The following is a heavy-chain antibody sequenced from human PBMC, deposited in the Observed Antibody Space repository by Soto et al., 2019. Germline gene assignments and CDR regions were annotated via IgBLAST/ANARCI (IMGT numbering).Heavy chain of an antibody. CDR3: AKCPWPYGSGLDYMDV. V-gene: IGHV3-30*18. Sequence: PGGSLRLSCAASGFTSSSYGMHWVRQAPGKGLEWVAVISYDGSNKYYADSVKGRFTISRDNSKNTLYLQMNSLRAEDTAVYYCAKCPWPYGSGLDYMDVWGKGSSVTVSS. CDR2: ISYDGSNK. D-gene: IGHD3-10*01. CDR1: GFTSSSYG. J-gene: IGHJ6*03.